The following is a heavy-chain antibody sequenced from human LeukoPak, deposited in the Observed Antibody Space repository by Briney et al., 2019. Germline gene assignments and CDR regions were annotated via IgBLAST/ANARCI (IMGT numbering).Heavy chain of an antibody. CDR1: GFTFSSYE. Sequence: GGSLRLSCGASGFTFSSYEMNWVRQAPGKGQEWVSYISSSGSTIYYADSVKGRFTISRDNAKNSLYLQMNSLRAEDTAVYYCARVGSGYYYVDYWGQGTLVTVSS. CDR2: ISSSGSTI. V-gene: IGHV3-48*03. J-gene: IGHJ4*02. D-gene: IGHD3-22*01. CDR3: ARVGSGYYYVDY.